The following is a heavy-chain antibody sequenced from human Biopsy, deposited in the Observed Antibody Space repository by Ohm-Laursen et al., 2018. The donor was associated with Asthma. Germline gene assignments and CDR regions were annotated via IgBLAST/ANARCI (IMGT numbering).Heavy chain of an antibody. CDR2: LIPVLGTP. CDR3: ARGYSGSDRIVYYYSGLEV. J-gene: IGHJ6*02. Sequence: SSVNVSCKASGDSFSNYAISWVRQAPGQGLEWMGGLIPVLGTPDHAQMFECRVTITPDESTSTAYMELSSLSSEDTAVYYCARGYSGSDRIVYYYSGLEVWGQGTTVTVSS. V-gene: IGHV1-69*01. CDR1: GDSFSNYA. D-gene: IGHD5-12*01.